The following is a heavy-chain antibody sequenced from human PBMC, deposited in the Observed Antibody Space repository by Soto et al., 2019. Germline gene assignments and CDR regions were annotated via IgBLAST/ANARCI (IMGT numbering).Heavy chain of an antibody. CDR3: AKDRRGLWLGEIDS. J-gene: IGHJ4*02. CDR1: GFTFSTYA. CDR2: ISGGRT. D-gene: IGHD3-10*01. Sequence: EVQLLDSGGGLVQPGGSLRLSCAASGFTFSTYAMNWVRQAPGKGLEWVSGISGGRTYYADSVKGRFTISRDNSKSTLYLQMTRLGAADTAVYYCAKDRRGLWLGEIDSWGQGTLVTVSS. V-gene: IGHV3-23*01.